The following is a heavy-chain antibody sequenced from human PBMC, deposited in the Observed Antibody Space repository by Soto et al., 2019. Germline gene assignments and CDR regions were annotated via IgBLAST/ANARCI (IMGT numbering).Heavy chain of an antibody. J-gene: IGHJ4*02. CDR3: ARDLKGSYYDFWSGPDY. V-gene: IGHV1-18*01. CDR2: ISAYNGNT. CDR1: GYTFTSYG. D-gene: IGHD3-3*01. Sequence: QVQLVQSGAEVKKPGASVKVSCKASGYTFTSYGISWVRQAPGQGLEWMGWISAYNGNTNYAQKLQGRVTMTTDTLTSTVNMELRSLRSDDTAVYYCARDLKGSYYDFWSGPDYWGQGTLVTVSS.